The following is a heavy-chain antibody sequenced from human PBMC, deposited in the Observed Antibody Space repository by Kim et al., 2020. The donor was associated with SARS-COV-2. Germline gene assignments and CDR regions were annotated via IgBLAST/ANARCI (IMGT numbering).Heavy chain of an antibody. CDR1: GGSISSGGSY. Sequence: SETLSLTCTVSGGSISSGGSYWSWIRQHPGKGLEWTGYTYYRGTTYYNPSPKSRVTISVDTSKNQFSLKLSSVTAADTAVYYCARARGGTMIVVVIGAFDMWGQGKMVTVSS. D-gene: IGHD3-22*01. CDR2: TYYRGTT. CDR3: ARARGGTMIVVVIGAFDM. J-gene: IGHJ3*02. V-gene: IGHV4-31*03.